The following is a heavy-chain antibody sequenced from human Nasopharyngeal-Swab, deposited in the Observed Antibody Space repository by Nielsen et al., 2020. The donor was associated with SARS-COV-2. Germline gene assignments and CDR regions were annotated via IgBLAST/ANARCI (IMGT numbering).Heavy chain of an antibody. J-gene: IGHJ6*02. Sequence: ASVKVSCKASGYTFTGYYMHWVRQAPGQRLEWMGWINAGNGNTKYSQKFQGRVTITRDTSASTAYMELSSLRSEDTAVYYCASPYQGVIDYYGMDVWGQGTTVTVSS. CDR3: ASPYQGVIDYYGMDV. V-gene: IGHV1-3*01. CDR2: INAGNGNT. CDR1: GYTFTGYY. D-gene: IGHD3-10*01.